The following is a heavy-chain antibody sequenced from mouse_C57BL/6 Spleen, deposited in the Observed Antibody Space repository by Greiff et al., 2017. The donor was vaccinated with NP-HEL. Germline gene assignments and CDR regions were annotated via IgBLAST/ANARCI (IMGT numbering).Heavy chain of an antibody. V-gene: IGHV1-69*01. D-gene: IGHD2-5*01. CDR3: ARRGVVTTGDY. CDR1: GYTFTSYW. CDR2: IDPSDSYT. Sequence: VQLQQSGAELVMPGASVKLSCKASGYTFTSYWMHWVKQRPGQGLEWIGEIDPSDSYTNYNQKFKGKSTLTVNKSSSTAYMQLSSLTSEDSAVYYCARRGVVTTGDYWGQGTTLTVSS. J-gene: IGHJ2*01.